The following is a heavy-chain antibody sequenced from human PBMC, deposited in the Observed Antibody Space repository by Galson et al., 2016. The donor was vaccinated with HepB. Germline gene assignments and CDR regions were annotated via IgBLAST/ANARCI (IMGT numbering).Heavy chain of an antibody. CDR1: GFTFSSYG. D-gene: IGHD5-12*01. J-gene: IGHJ6*04. Sequence: SLRLSCAASGFTFSSYGMHWARKAPGKGLERVAVISYDGSNKYYADSVKGRFTISRDNSKNTLYLQMNSLRAEDTAVYYGAKDKWLRLFGYYGMDVWGKGTTVTVSS. CDR2: ISYDGSNK. V-gene: IGHV3-30*18. CDR3: AKDKWLRLFGYYGMDV.